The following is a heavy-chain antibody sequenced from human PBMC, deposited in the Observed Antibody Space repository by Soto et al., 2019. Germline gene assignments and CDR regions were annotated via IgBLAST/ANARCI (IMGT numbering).Heavy chain of an antibody. CDR2: IYPSGST. CDR3: ARGKAPLLGIDY. V-gene: IGHV4-30-2*01. CDR1: GGSINRASYS. J-gene: IGHJ4*02. Sequence: QLQLQESGSGVVEPSQTLSLTCDVSGGSINRASYSWNWIRQPPVKGLEWIGYIYPSGSTYYNPSLKSRVTILVDISKNQFAQTLSSVTAAYTAMYYCARGKAPLLGIDYWGQGTLVSVSS. D-gene: IGHD2-15*01.